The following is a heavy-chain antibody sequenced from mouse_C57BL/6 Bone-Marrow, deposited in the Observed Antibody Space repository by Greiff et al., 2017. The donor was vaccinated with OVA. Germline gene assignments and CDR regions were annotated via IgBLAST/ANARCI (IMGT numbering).Heavy chain of an antibody. CDR1: GFTFSDAW. J-gene: IGHJ3*01. CDR2: IRNKANNHAT. Sequence: EVKLEESGGGLVQPGGSMKLSCAASGFTFSDAWMDWVRQSPEKGLEWVAEIRNKANNHATYYAESVKGRFTISRDDSKSSVYLQMNSLRAEDTGIYYCTRSTMVTTGWFAYWGQGTLVTVSA. D-gene: IGHD2-2*01. V-gene: IGHV6-6*01. CDR3: TRSTMVTTGWFAY.